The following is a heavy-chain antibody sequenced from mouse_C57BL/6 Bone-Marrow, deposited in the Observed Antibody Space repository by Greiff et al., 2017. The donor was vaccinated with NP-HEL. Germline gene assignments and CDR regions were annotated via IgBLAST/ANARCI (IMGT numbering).Heavy chain of an antibody. D-gene: IGHD1-1*01. CDR2: IWSDGSP. CDR3: ARQKDSSYGSFDV. J-gene: IGHJ1*03. Sequence: QVQLKESGPGLVAPSQSLSITCTVSGFSLTSYGVHWVRQPPGKGLEWLVVIWSDGSPTSNSALKSRLSISKDTSKSQVFLKMNSLQTDDTAMYYCARQKDSSYGSFDVWGTGTTVTVSS. V-gene: IGHV2-6-1*01. CDR1: GFSLTSYG.